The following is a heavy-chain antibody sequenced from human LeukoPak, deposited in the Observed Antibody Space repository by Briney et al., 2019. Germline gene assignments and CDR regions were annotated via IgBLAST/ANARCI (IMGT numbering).Heavy chain of an antibody. V-gene: IGHV4-39*07. J-gene: IGHJ4*02. CDR1: GGSISSSSYY. CDR2: IYYSGST. D-gene: IGHD1-26*01. Sequence: SETLSLTCTVSGGSISSSSYYWGWIRQPPGKGLEWIGSIYYSGSTYYNPSLKSRVTISVDTSKNQFSLKLSSVTAADTAVYYCARSLSAAELFDYWGQGTLVTVSS. CDR3: ARSLSAAELFDY.